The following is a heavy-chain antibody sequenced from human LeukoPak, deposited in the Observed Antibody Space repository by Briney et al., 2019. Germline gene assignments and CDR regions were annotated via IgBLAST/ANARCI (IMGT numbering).Heavy chain of an antibody. CDR1: GFTFTTYD. Sequence: GGSLRLSCSASGFTFTTYDMTWVRQAPGEGLEWVSTISRSSNYIYYADSVTGRFTISRDNAKTSLYLQMNSRRAEDTAVYYCARVGEVAARAIDQWGQGTLVTVSS. J-gene: IGHJ4*02. CDR3: ARVGEVAARAIDQ. CDR2: ISRSSNYI. V-gene: IGHV3-21*01. D-gene: IGHD5-12*01.